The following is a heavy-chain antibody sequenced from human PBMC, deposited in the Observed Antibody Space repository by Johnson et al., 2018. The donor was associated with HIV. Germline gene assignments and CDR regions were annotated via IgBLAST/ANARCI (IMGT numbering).Heavy chain of an antibody. D-gene: IGHD1-26*01. CDR3: ARVRGGRENAFDI. CDR1: GFTFSSYA. J-gene: IGHJ3*02. V-gene: IGHV3-30*04. CDR2: ISHDGSNK. Sequence: QVQLVESGGGVVQPGRSLRLSCAASGFTFSSYAMHWVRQAPGKGLEWVAVISHDGSNKYYADSVKGRFTISRDNSKNTMSLQMNSPRVGDTAVYYCARVRGGRENAFDIWGQGTMVTVSS.